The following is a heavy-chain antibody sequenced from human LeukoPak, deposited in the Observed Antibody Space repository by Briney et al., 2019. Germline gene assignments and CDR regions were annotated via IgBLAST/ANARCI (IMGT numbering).Heavy chain of an antibody. Sequence: GGSLRLSCSASGFIFDSYGMNWGRQAPGSGLQWVAYISAGSSNTFYADSVKGRFTISRDDADNFLHLQMNSLSAEDTAVYYCARSAVQANTPFYFDFWGQGALVTVSS. CDR2: ISAGSSNT. V-gene: IGHV3-48*01. J-gene: IGHJ4*02. CDR1: GFIFDSYG. CDR3: ARSAVQANTPFYFDF. D-gene: IGHD1-26*01.